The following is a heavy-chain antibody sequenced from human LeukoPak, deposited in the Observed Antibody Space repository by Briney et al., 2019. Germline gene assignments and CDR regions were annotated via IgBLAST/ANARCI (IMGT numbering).Heavy chain of an antibody. Sequence: XXLTCAVXGGSISSGGYSWSWIRQPPGTGLEWIGYIYHSGSTYYNPSLKSRVTISVDRSKNQFSLKLSSVTAADTAVYYCARDRLAALDYWGQGTLVTVSS. V-gene: IGHV4-30-2*01. CDR1: GGSISSGGYS. D-gene: IGHD6-6*01. J-gene: IGHJ4*02. CDR2: IYHSGST. CDR3: ARDRLAALDY.